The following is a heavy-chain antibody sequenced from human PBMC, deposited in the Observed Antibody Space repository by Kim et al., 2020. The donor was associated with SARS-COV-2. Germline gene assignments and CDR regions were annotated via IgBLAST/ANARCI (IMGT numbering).Heavy chain of an antibody. D-gene: IGHD3-10*01. J-gene: IGHJ4*02. V-gene: IGHV1-2*06. CDR1: GYTFTGYY. CDR3: ARVQTPVSPGPYDY. Sequence: ASVKVSCKASGYTFTGYYMHWVRQAPGQGLEWMGRINPNSGGTNYAQKFQGRVTMTRDTSISTAYMELSRLRSDDTAVYYCARVQTPVSPGPYDYWGQGTLVTVSS. CDR2: INPNSGGT.